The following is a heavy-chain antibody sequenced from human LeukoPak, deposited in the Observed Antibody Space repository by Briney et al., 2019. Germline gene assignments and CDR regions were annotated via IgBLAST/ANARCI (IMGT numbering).Heavy chain of an antibody. D-gene: IGHD3-16*02. CDR3: ACPPRYDYVWGSYHYYYYMDV. Sequence: SVKVSCKASGGTFGSYAISWVRQAPGQGLEWMGGIIPIFGTANFAQKFQGRVTITADESTSTAYMELSSLRSEDTAVYYCACPPRYDYVWGSYHYYYYMDVWGKGTTVTVSS. J-gene: IGHJ6*03. CDR2: IIPIFGTA. CDR1: GGTFGSYA. V-gene: IGHV1-69*13.